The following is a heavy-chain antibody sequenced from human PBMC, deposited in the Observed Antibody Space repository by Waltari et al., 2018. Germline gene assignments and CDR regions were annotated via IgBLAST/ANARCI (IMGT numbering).Heavy chain of an antibody. Sequence: QLHLQESGPGLVKPSETLPLTCSVPGGSITTSRHYWGWIPQPPGKGLEWTGTISHSGATYYIPSLRSRVTISLDTSKNQFSLKLNSVTAAYTAVYYCATYVGASVGTAAFDVWGQGTMVTVSS. CDR3: ATYVGASVGTAAFDV. CDR2: ISHSGAT. J-gene: IGHJ3*01. V-gene: IGHV4-39*01. D-gene: IGHD3-16*01. CDR1: GGSITTSRHY.